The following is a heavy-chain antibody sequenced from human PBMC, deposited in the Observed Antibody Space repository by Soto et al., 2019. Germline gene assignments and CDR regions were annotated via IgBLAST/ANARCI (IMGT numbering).Heavy chain of an antibody. CDR2: IGTAGDT. Sequence: GGSLRLSCAASGFTFSSYDMHWVRQATGKGLEWVSAIGTAGDTYDPGSVKGRFTISRENAKNSLDLQMNSLRAGDTAVYYCARAALLYGSGSSDAFDIWGQGTMVTVSS. D-gene: IGHD3-10*01. J-gene: IGHJ3*02. CDR3: ARAALLYGSGSSDAFDI. CDR1: GFTFSSYD. V-gene: IGHV3-13*01.